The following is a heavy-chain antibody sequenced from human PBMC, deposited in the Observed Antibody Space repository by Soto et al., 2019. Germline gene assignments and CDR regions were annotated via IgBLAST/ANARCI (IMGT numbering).Heavy chain of an antibody. CDR1: GYSFTSYW. Sequence: GESLKISCKGSGYSFTSYWIGWVRQMPGKGLEWMGIIYPGDSDTRYSPSFQGQVTISADKSISTAYLQWSSLKASDTAMYYCARHLGQWLPSSDYYYGMDVWGQGTTVTVSS. V-gene: IGHV5-51*01. CDR3: ARHLGQWLPSSDYYYGMDV. J-gene: IGHJ6*02. CDR2: IYPGDSDT. D-gene: IGHD6-19*01.